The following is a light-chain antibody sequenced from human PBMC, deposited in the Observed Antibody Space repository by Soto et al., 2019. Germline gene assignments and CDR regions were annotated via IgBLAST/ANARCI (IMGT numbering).Light chain of an antibody. CDR2: GNS. CDR3: QSYDSSPSGRGV. Sequence: QAVVTQPPSVSGAPGQRVTISCTGSSSNIGAGYDVHWYQQLPGTAPKLLIYGNSNRPSGVPDRFSGSKSGTSASLAITGAQGEDEADYYCQSYDSSPSGRGVFGGGTKVTVL. J-gene: IGLJ2*01. V-gene: IGLV1-40*01. CDR1: SSNIGAGYD.